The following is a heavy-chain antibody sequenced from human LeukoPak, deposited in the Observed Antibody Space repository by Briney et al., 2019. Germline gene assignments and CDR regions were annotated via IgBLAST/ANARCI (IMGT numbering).Heavy chain of an antibody. V-gene: IGHV1-2*06. D-gene: IGHD5-18*01. CDR1: GYTFIGYY. J-gene: IGHJ3*02. Sequence: ASVKVSCKASGYTFIGYYMHWVRQAPGQGREWMGRINPNSGGTNYAQKFQGRVTMTRDTSISTVYMELTRLRSDDTAVYYCARDPRGYSYDDDFDIWGQGTMVTVSS. CDR3: ARDPRGYSYDDDFDI. CDR2: INPNSGGT.